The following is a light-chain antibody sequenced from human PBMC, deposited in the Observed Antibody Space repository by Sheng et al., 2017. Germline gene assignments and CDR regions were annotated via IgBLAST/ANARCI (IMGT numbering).Light chain of an antibody. CDR3: CSYTTATVI. CDR1: SSDVAGYDF. Sequence: QSALTQPASVSGSPGQSITISCTGISSDVAGYDFVSWYQHPPGKAPKVLIYGVNKRPSGVSNRFLWLQVWQHGSLTISGLQAEDEADYYCCSYTTATVIFGGGTKLTVL. V-gene: IGLV2-14*03. J-gene: IGLJ2*01. CDR2: GVN.